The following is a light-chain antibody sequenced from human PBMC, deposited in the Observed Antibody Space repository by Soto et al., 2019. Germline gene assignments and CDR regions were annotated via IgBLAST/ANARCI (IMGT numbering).Light chain of an antibody. CDR1: QALSNY. V-gene: IGKV1-27*01. CDR2: DAF. CDR3: QKYNSAQFT. J-gene: IGKJ3*01. Sequence: DIQMTQSPSSMSASVGDRVTITFRASQALSNYVACYQQKPRKVAKLLIYDAFTLQSGDASRFSGSASGTDFTLTISSLQPEDVATYYCQKYNSAQFTFGPGTKVDLK.